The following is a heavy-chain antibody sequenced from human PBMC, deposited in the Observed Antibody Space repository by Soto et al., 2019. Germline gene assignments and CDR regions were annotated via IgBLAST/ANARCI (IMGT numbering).Heavy chain of an antibody. D-gene: IGHD6-19*01. CDR2: INAGNGNT. CDR1: GDTFTGYA. V-gene: IGHV1-3*01. CDR3: ARAVAVPADFDY. Sequence: ASVKVSCKASGDTFTGYARHWVRQAPGQRLEWMGWINAGNGNTKYSQKFQGRVTITRDTSAGAAYMELSSLSSEDTAVYYCARAVAVPADFDYWGQGTLVTVSS. J-gene: IGHJ4*02.